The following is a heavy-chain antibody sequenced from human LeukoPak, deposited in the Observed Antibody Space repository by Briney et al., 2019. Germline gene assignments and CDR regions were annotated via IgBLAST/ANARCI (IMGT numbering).Heavy chain of an antibody. CDR2: ISYDGSNK. CDR3: ARSGPADGDCGFFDY. J-gene: IGHJ4*02. CDR1: GFTFSSYA. V-gene: IGHV3-30-3*01. Sequence: PGGSLRLSCAASGFTFSSYAMHWVRQAPGKGLEWVAVISYDGSNKYYADSVKGRFTISRDNSKNTLYLQMNSLRAEDTAVYYCARSGPADGDCGFFDYWGQGTLVTVSS. D-gene: IGHD2-21*02.